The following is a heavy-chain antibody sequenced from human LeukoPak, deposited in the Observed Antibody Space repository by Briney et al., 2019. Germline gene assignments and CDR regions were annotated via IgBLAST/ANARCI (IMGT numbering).Heavy chain of an antibody. Sequence: GGSLRLSCAASGFTFSSYAMHWVRQAPGKGLEWVAVISYDGSNKYYADSVKGRFTISRDNSKNTLYLQMNSLRAEDTAVYYCARDDYEAFDTWGQGTMVTVSS. V-gene: IGHV3-30*04. CDR1: GFTFSSYA. D-gene: IGHD4-17*01. CDR2: ISYDGSNK. CDR3: ARDDYEAFDT. J-gene: IGHJ3*02.